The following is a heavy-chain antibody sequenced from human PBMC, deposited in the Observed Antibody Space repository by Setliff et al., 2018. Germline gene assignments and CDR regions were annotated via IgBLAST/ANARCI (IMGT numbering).Heavy chain of an antibody. CDR2: IHYSGSP. CDR3: ARDEGSSYFYGMDV. D-gene: IGHD6-13*01. V-gene: IGHV4-59*01. J-gene: IGHJ6*02. Sequence: PSETLSLTCTVSGGSISSYYWNWIRQPPGKGLEWIGYIHYSGSPNYHPSLKSRVSTSVDTSQNQISLKLSSVTAAGTAVYYCARDEGSSYFYGMDVWGQGTTVTVSS. CDR1: GGSISSYY.